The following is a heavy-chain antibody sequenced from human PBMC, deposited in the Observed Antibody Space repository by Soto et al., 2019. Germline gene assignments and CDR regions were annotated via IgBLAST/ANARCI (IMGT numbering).Heavy chain of an antibody. J-gene: IGHJ6*02. V-gene: IGHV3-23*01. CDR1: GFTFSHYA. Sequence: GGSLRLSCATSGFTFSHYAMSWVRQAPGKGLEWVSGISGGGGSTYYADSVKGRFTISRDNAKNSLYLQMNSLRAEDTAVYYCARDPFEYGSGRWDVWGRGTKVTISS. CDR2: ISGGGGST. D-gene: IGHD3-10*01. CDR3: ARDPFEYGSGRWDV.